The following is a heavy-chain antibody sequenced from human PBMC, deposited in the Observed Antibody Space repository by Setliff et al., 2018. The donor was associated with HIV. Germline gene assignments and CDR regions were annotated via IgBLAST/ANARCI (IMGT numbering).Heavy chain of an antibody. CDR3: ARERLSRLGFDY. J-gene: IGHJ4*02. V-gene: IGHV4-61*09. D-gene: IGHD1-1*01. CDR1: GDSISSGSHY. Sequence: KTSETLSLTCTVSGDSISSGSHYWSWIRQPAGKGLEWIGHIYTGGNANYNPSLQSRVTISVDTSKNQFSLMLGSMTAADTAVYYCARERLSRLGFDYWGQGTLVTVSS. CDR2: IYTGGNA.